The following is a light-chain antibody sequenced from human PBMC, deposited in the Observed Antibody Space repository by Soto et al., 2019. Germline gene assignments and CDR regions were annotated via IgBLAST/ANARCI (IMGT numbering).Light chain of an antibody. CDR1: SSDVGGYNY. CDR3: CPYGGSYFFV. J-gene: IGLJ1*01. V-gene: IGLV2-11*01. CDR2: DVT. Sequence: QSALTQPRSVSGSPGQSVTISCTGTSSDVGGYNYVSWYQQHPGKAPKLILYDVTKRPSGVPDRFSGSKSGNTASLTISGLQAEDEAYYHCCPYGGSYFFVFGTGTKVTVL.